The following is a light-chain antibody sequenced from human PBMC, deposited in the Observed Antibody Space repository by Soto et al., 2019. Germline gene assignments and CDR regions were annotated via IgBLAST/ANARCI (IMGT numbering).Light chain of an antibody. CDR1: SSDVGGYNY. Sequence: QSVLTQPPSASGSPGQSVTISCTGTSSDVGGYNYVSWYQHHPGKAPKLIIYEVYKRPSGFPDRFSGSKSGNTSALTVSGFQVEDEADYYCSSYVGTNSYVFGTGTKVTVL. CDR3: SSYVGTNSYV. J-gene: IGLJ1*01. CDR2: EVY. V-gene: IGLV2-8*01.